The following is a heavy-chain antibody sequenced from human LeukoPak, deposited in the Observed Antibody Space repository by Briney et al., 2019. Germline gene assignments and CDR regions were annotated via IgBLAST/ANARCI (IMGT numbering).Heavy chain of an antibody. V-gene: IGHV3-30*18. D-gene: IGHD3-10*01. CDR1: GFTFRSYG. Sequence: GGSLRLSCAASGFTFRSYGMHWVRQAPGKGLEWVALITYDDFYKYYGDSVKGRFTIFRDNSKNTLYLQMNSLRPEDTAVYYCAKDRISMVRSSDIDNWGQGTLVTVSS. CDR3: AKDRISMVRSSDIDN. CDR2: ITYDDFYK. J-gene: IGHJ4*02.